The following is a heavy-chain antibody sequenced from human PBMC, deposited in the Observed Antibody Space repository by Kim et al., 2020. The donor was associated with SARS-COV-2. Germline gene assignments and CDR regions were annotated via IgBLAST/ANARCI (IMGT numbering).Heavy chain of an antibody. Sequence: ASVKVSCKASGYTFTGYYMHWVRQAPGQGLEWMGWINPNSGGTNYAQKFQGRVTMTRDTSISTAYMELSRLRSDDTAVYYCARGIVVVPAAIGGYYYYYGMDVWGQGTTVTVSS. D-gene: IGHD2-2*02. CDR2: INPNSGGT. CDR3: ARGIVVVPAAIGGYYYYYGMDV. V-gene: IGHV1-2*02. J-gene: IGHJ6*02. CDR1: GYTFTGYY.